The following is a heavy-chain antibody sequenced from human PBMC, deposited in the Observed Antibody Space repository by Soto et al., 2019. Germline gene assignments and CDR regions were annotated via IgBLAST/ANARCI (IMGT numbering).Heavy chain of an antibody. J-gene: IGHJ5*02. D-gene: IGHD4-17*01. CDR3: ARGVKYGAYSRWFDP. Sequence: QVQLVQSGAEVKKPGASVKVSCKASGYTFTSYDINWVRQATGQGLEYLGWMNPNSGNTGYVQKFQGRVTMTWDSAITTADRELSSLRSEYTAVYFCARGVKYGAYSRWFDPWGQGTLVTVSS. CDR1: GYTFTSYD. CDR2: MNPNSGNT. V-gene: IGHV1-8*01.